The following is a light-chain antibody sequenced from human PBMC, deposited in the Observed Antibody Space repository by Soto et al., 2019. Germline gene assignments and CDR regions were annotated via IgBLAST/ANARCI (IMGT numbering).Light chain of an antibody. Sequence: EIVMTQSPAALSVSPGERATLSCRASQSVSSNLAWYQQRPGQAPRLLIYGASTRATGVPARFSGGESGTEFTLSISSVRSEDCAIYYCQQYNHWPRTFGQGTKVEIK. CDR1: QSVSSN. CDR3: QQYNHWPRT. CDR2: GAS. J-gene: IGKJ1*01. V-gene: IGKV3-15*01.